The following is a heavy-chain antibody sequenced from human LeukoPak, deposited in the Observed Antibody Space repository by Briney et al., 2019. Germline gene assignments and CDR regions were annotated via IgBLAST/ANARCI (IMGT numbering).Heavy chain of an antibody. CDR1: GGSLSDYY. V-gene: IGHV4-34*01. CDR3: ARQAVAGGLDP. D-gene: IGHD6-19*01. Sequence: SETLSLTCAVYGGSLSDYYWSWIRQSPGKGLEWIGEISHRGRTYYNLSLKSRVTISIDTSKNQFSLKLSSVTAADTAVYYCARQAVAGGLDPWGQGTLVTVSS. CDR2: ISHRGRT. J-gene: IGHJ5*02.